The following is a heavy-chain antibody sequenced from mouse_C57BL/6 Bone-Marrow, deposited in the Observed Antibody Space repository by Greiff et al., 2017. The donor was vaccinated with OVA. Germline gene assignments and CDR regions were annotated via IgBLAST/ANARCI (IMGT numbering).Heavy chain of an antibody. D-gene: IGHD1-1*01. V-gene: IGHV14-4*01. Sequence: VQLQQSGAELVRPGASVKLSCTASGFNIKDDYMHWVKQRPEQGLEWIGWIDPENGDTEYASKFQGKATITADTSSNTAYLQLSSLTSEDTAVYYCTPVGTTVVARGYWGQGTTLTVSS. CDR2: IDPENGDT. CDR1: GFNIKDDY. J-gene: IGHJ2*01. CDR3: TPVGTTVVARGY.